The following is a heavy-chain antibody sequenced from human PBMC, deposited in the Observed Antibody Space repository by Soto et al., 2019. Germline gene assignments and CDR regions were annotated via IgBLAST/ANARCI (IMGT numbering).Heavy chain of an antibody. V-gene: IGHV1-69*02. D-gene: IGHD3-3*01. Sequence: QVQLVQSGAEVKKPGSSVKVSCTAYGGTFSSYPISWVRQAPGQGLEWMGRIIPILGIANYAQKFQGRVTITADKSTSTAYMELSSLRSEATAVYYCARSRRFLEWLITPTDYWGQGTLVPVSS. CDR2: IIPILGIA. CDR3: ARSRRFLEWLITPTDY. CDR1: GGTFSSYP. J-gene: IGHJ4*02.